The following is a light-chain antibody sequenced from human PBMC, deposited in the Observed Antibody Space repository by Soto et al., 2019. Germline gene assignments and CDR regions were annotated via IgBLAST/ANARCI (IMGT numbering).Light chain of an antibody. V-gene: IGLV2-23*02. CDR1: SSDIGSYNL. CDR3: CSYAGRRV. Sequence: QPVLTQPASLSGSPGQSITISCTGTSSDIGSYNLVSWYQQHPGKAPKLIIYEVTKRPSGVSNRFSGSKSGNTASLKISGLQTEDEADYYCCSYAGRRVFGGGTKLTVL. J-gene: IGLJ3*02. CDR2: EVT.